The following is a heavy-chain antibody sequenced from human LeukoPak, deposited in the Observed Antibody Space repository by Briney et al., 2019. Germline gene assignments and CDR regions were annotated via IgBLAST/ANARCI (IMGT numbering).Heavy chain of an antibody. V-gene: IGHV1-46*01. D-gene: IGHD5-18*01. J-gene: IGHJ4*02. CDR3: AASGYSYGLSDY. Sequence: ASVKVSCKASGYTFTSYYMHWVRQAPGQGLEWMGIINPSGGSTSYAQKFQGRVTMTRDTSTSTVYMELSSLRSEDTAVYYCAASGYSYGLSDYWGQGTLVIVSS. CDR2: INPSGGST. CDR1: GYTFTSYY.